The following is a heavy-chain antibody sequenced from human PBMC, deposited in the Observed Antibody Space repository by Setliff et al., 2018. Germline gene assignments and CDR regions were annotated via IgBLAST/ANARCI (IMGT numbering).Heavy chain of an antibody. J-gene: IGHJ4*02. CDR2: INTNTGNP. V-gene: IGHV7-4-1*02. D-gene: IGHD1-1*01. Sequence: GASVKVSCKASGYTFTTYAMGWMRQAPGQGLEWMGWINTNTGNPSYAQGFTGRFVFSLDTSVSTAYLQISSLKAEDTALYYCARVGTGSLLDYWGQGTLVTVSS. CDR3: ARVGTGSLLDY. CDR1: GYTFTTYA.